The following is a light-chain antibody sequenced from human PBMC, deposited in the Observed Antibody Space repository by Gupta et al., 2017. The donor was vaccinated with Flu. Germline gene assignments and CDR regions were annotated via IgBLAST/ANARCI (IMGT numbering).Light chain of an antibody. CDR1: ESIGRW. CDR2: YAS. V-gene: IGKV1-5*03. CDR3: QHDTSLWT. J-gene: IGKJ1*01. Sequence: DIQMTQSPSTLSACVGDRVTINCRASESIGRWLDWYQQKPVKAPKVMIDYASTLEGGGPSRFRGCGALKEFTRTSIILQADDFEDYYSQHDTSLWTFGQGTKVEIK.